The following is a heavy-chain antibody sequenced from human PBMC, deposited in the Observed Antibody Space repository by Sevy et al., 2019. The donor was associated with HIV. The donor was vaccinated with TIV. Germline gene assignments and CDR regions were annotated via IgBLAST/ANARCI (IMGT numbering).Heavy chain of an antibody. CDR2: IYYSGST. V-gene: IGHV4-59*01. CDR3: ARGEYGSGSHY. Sequence: SETLSLTCTVSGGSISSYYWSWIRQPPGKGLEWSGYIYYSGSTNYNPSLKSRVTISVDTSKNQFSLKLSSVTAADTAVYYCARGEYGSGSHYWGQGTLVTVSS. D-gene: IGHD3-10*01. CDR1: GGSISSYY. J-gene: IGHJ4*02.